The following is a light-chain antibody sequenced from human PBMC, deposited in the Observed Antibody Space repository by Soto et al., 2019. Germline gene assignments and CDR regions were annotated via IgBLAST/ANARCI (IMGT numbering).Light chain of an antibody. CDR2: DAS. Sequence: DIQMTQSPSTLSASVGDRVTITCRASQSISDWLAWYQQKPGKAPKILIYDASSLESGVPSRFSGSGSGTEFTLTISSLQPDDFATYYCQQYDNYPLTFGGGTKVDIK. V-gene: IGKV1-5*01. CDR1: QSISDW. CDR3: QQYDNYPLT. J-gene: IGKJ4*01.